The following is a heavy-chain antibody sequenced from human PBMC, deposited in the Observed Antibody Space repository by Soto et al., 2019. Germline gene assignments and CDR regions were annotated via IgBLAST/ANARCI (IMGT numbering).Heavy chain of an antibody. CDR2: IIPIFGTA. CDR1: GGTFSSYG. D-gene: IGHD5-18*01. CDR3: ASRSYGTATYYYYGMDV. Sequence: QVQLVQSGAEVKKPGSSVKVSCKASGGTFSSYGISWVRQAPGQGLEWMGGIIPIFGTADYAQEFQGRVTITADESTRTAYMQLSSPRAVDTAVYYCASRSYGTATYYYYGMDVWGQGPTVTVSS. J-gene: IGHJ6*02. V-gene: IGHV1-69*12.